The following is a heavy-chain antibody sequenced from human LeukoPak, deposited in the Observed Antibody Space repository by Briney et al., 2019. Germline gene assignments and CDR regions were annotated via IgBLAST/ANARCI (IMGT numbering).Heavy chain of an antibody. V-gene: IGHV3-23*01. Sequence: PGGSLRLSCAASGFTFSSHYMAWVRQAPGRALEWVSAIPGDSRDTVYADSVKGRFTISRDNSKNTLYLQMNSLRAEDTAIYYCVKHYDSRGSIFDYWGQGTLVSVSS. CDR2: IPGDSRDT. D-gene: IGHD3-22*01. J-gene: IGHJ4*02. CDR1: GFTFSSHY. CDR3: VKHYDSRGSIFDY.